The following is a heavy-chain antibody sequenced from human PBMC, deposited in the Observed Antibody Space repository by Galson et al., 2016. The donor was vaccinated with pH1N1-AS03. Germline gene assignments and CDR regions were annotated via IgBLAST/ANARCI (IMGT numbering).Heavy chain of an antibody. CDR2: MDPTGRR. CDR3: TRESSGLGRGLDY. V-gene: IGHV4-61*02. D-gene: IGHD3-10*01. J-gene: IGHJ4*02. CDR1: GGSVTRGGFF. Sequence: TLSLTCTVAGGSVTRGGFFWSWIRQPAGKGLEWIGRMDPTGRRNYESSLESRVSMSVDTSKNEISLRLTSVTAADTAVYYCTRESSGLGRGLDYWGQGTLVTVSS.